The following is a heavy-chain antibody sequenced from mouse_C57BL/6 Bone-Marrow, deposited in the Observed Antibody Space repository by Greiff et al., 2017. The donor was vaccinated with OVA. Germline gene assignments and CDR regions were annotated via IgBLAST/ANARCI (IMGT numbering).Heavy chain of an antibody. CDR1: GYTFTDYY. Sequence: EVQLQQSGPELVKPGASVKISCKASGYTFTDYYMNWVKQSHGKSLEWIGDINPNNGGTSYNQKFKGKATLTVDKSSSTAYMELRSLTSEDSAVYYGARGYYGHWGVGFAYWGQGTLVTVSA. D-gene: IGHD2-1*01. CDR3: ARGYYGHWGVGFAY. V-gene: IGHV1-26*01. J-gene: IGHJ3*01. CDR2: INPNNGGT.